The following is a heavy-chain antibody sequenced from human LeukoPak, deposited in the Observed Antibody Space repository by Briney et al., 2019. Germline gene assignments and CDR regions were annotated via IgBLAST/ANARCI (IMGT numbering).Heavy chain of an antibody. V-gene: IGHV3-23*01. CDR2: ISGSGGNT. Sequence: GGSLRLSCAASGFNFGDYFMSWVRQAPGKGLEWVSVISGSGGNTYFADSVKGRFTVSRDNSKNTLYLQMNSLRAEDTAVYYCAKDRYYDSSGYFDYWGQGTLVTVSS. D-gene: IGHD3-22*01. CDR3: AKDRYYDSSGYFDY. CDR1: GFNFGDYF. J-gene: IGHJ4*02.